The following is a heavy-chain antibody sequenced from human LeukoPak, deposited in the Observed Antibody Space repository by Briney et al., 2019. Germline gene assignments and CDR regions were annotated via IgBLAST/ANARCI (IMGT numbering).Heavy chain of an antibody. CDR3: AKAQDYYYYYMDV. CDR1: GFTFSSHA. J-gene: IGHJ6*03. V-gene: IGHV3-23*01. CDR2: ISGSGGSA. Sequence: GGSLRLSCAASGFTFSSHAMSWVRQAPGKGLEWVSAISGSGGSAYYADSVKGRFTISRDNSKNTLYLQMNSLRAEDTAVYYCAKAQDYYYYYMDVWGKGTTVTVSS.